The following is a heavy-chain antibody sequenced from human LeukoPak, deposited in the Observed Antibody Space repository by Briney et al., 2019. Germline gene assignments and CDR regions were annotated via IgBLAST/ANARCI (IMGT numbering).Heavy chain of an antibody. D-gene: IGHD6-19*01. J-gene: IGHJ4*02. CDR3: ARVTEKQYLPFDS. CDR1: GDSVSSNSAA. Sequence: SQTLSLTCAISGDSVSSNSAARNWIRQSPSRGLEWLGRTYYRSRWYNEYALSVKSRITINPDTSKNQFSLQLNSVTPEDTAVYYCARVTEKQYLPFDSWGQGTLVTVSS. V-gene: IGHV6-1*01. CDR2: TYYRSRWYN.